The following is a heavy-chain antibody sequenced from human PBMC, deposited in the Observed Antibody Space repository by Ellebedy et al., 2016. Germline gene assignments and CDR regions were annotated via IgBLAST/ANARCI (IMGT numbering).Heavy chain of an antibody. J-gene: IGHJ4*02. V-gene: IGHV1-18*04. D-gene: IGHD3-16*01. CDR3: ARRGGTDYGDY. Sequence: ASVKVSCXTSGYTFTGYGISWVRQAPGQGLEWMGWIATDSHNAEYPQKFQGRVTLTTDTSTRTAYMELRRLRSDDTAIYYSARRGGTDYGDYWGQGTLVTVSS. CDR2: IATDSHNA. CDR1: GYTFTGYG.